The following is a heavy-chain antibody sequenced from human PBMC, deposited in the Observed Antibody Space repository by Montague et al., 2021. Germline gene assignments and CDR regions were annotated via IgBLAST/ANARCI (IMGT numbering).Heavy chain of an antibody. Sequence: SETLSLTCSVSGDSINGWYWSWIRQPPGKGLEWIGSVFYSGATNYNPPLKSRVTTSADTSKNQVSLKVNSVTAADTAVYYCARQGFYESGGFFIWGLGTLVTVSS. CDR3: ARQGFYESGGFFI. CDR1: GDSINGWY. CDR2: VFYSGAT. V-gene: IGHV4-59*01. D-gene: IGHD3-22*01. J-gene: IGHJ4*02.